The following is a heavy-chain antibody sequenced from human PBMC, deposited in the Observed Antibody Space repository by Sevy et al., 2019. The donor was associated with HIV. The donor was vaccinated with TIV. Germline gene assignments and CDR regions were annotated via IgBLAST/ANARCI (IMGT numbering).Heavy chain of an antibody. CDR2: ISGSGGST. CDR3: AKDGYKPSVGDENYYYYYMDV. V-gene: IGHV3-23*01. Sequence: GGSLRLSCAASGFTFSSYAMCWVRQAPGMGLEWVSAISGSGGSTYYADSVKGRFTISRDNSKNTLYLQMNSLRAEDTAVYYCAKDGYKPSVGDENYYYYYMDVWGKRTTVTVSS. J-gene: IGHJ6*03. D-gene: IGHD1-20*01. CDR1: GFTFSSYA.